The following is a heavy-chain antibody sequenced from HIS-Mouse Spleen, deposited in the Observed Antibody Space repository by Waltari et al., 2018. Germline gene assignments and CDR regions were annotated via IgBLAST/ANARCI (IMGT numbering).Heavy chain of an antibody. CDR3: ARGLTGDLDY. CDR2: MNPNSGNT. D-gene: IGHD7-27*01. CDR1: ASTFTSYD. J-gene: IGHJ4*02. V-gene: IGHV1-8*01. Sequence: QVQLVQSGAEVKKRGASVTVCCKASASTFTSYDINWARQATGQGLEWMGWMNPNSGNTGYAQKFQGRVTMTRNTSISTAYMELSSLRSEDTAVYYCARGLTGDLDYWGQGTLVTVSS.